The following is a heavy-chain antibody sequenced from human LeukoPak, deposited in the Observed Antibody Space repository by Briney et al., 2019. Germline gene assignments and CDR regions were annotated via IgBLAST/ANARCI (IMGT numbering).Heavy chain of an antibody. CDR1: GGSISSHY. J-gene: IGHJ6*02. Sequence: SETLSLTCTVSGGSISSHYWSWIRQPPGKGLEWIGYRYYSGSTNYNPSLQSRVSMSIDTSKNQFSLNLSSVTAADTALYYCARSQSSGKTAAGDAYYFYHGMDVWGLGTTVTVS. D-gene: IGHD6-13*01. V-gene: IGHV4-59*11. CDR3: ARSQSSGKTAAGDAYYFYHGMDV. CDR2: RYYSGST.